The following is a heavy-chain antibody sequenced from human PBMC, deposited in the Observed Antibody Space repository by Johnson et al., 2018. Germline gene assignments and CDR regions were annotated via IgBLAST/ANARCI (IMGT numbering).Heavy chain of an antibody. CDR1: GFTFDDYV. CDR3: TKTQSSCWGMDV. CDR2: ISWDGTSA. V-gene: IGHV3-43*01. D-gene: IGHD6-19*01. J-gene: IGHJ6*02. Sequence: EVQLVESGGVVVQPGGSLRLSCAASGFTFDDYVMHWVRQAPGKGLEWVSLISWDGTSAYYADSMKGRFTISRDNSKNSLYLQMSSLRTEDTALYYCTKTQSSCWGMDVWGQGTTVTVSS.